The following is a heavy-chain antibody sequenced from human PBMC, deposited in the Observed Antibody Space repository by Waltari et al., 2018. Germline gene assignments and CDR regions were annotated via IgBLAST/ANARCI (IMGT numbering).Heavy chain of an antibody. V-gene: IGHV1-69*01. CDR1: GGTFSSYA. CDR2: IIPIFGTA. CDR3: ARSFDDIVLMVLKNYYYGMDV. J-gene: IGHJ6*02. Sequence: QVQLVQSGAEVKKPGSSVKVSCKASGGTFSSYAISWVRQAPGQGLEWMGGIIPIFGTANYAQKFQGRVTITADEATSTAYMELSSLRSEDTAVYYCARSFDDIVLMVLKNYYYGMDVWGQGTTVTVSS. D-gene: IGHD2-8*01.